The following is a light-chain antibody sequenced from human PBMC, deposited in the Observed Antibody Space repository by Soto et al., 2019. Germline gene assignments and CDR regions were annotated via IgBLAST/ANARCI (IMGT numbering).Light chain of an antibody. V-gene: IGKV3-11*01. CDR1: QTISTH. CDR3: QQRSNWPTT. J-gene: IGKJ5*01. CDR2: GAS. Sequence: DIVLTQSPATLSLSPGERATLSCRASQTISTHLAWYQQKPGQAPRLLIYGASYRATGIPARISGSGSGTDFTLTISCLEPEDFSVYYCQQRSNWPTTFGQGTRLEIK.